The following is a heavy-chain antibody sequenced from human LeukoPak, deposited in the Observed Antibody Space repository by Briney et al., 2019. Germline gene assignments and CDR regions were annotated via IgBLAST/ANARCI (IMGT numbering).Heavy chain of an antibody. Sequence: GASVRVSCKASGYTFTCYDISWVRQAPGQGLEWMGGIIPIFGTANYAQKFQGRVTITADESTSTAYMELSSLRSEDTAVYYCARGYCSSTSCYDGSYYYYMDVWGKGTTVTVSS. D-gene: IGHD2-2*01. CDR2: IIPIFGTA. CDR3: ARGYCSSTSCYDGSYYYYMDV. CDR1: GYTFTCYD. V-gene: IGHV1-69*13. J-gene: IGHJ6*03.